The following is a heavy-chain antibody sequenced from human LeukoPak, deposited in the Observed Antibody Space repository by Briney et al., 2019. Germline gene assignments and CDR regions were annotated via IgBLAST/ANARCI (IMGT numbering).Heavy chain of an antibody. Sequence: PGGSLRLSCAASGFTFSSYSMNWVRQAPGKGLEWVSHISSSSSTIYYADSVKGRFTISRDNAKNSLYLQMNSLRDEDTAVYYCAKEPNSMAAAGNWFDPWGQGTLVTVSS. J-gene: IGHJ5*02. CDR3: AKEPNSMAAAGNWFDP. D-gene: IGHD6-13*01. CDR2: ISSSSSTI. CDR1: GFTFSSYS. V-gene: IGHV3-48*02.